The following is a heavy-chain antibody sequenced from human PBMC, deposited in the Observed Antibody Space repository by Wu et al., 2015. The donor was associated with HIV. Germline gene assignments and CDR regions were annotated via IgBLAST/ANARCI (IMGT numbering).Heavy chain of an antibody. V-gene: IGHV1-46*01. D-gene: IGHD5-18*01. J-gene: IGHJ4*02. CDR3: ARDGGRGYNYASLDY. CDR2: INPSGGST. CDR1: GYIFTTYY. Sequence: QVQLVQSGAEVKKPGASVTVSCKASGYIFTTYYIHWVRQAPGQGLEWMGIINPSGGSTTYTQKFQGRVTMTRDTSTSTVYMKLSGLRSEDTAICYCARDGGRGYNYASLDYWGQGTLITVSS.